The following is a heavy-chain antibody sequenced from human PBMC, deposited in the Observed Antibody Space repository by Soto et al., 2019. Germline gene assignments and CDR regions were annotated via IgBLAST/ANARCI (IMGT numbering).Heavy chain of an antibody. CDR1: GFTFSSYG. CDR2: IWYDGSNK. D-gene: IGHD6-25*01. V-gene: IGHV3-33*01. J-gene: IGHJ4*02. Sequence: PGGSLRLSCAASGFTFSSYGMHWVRQAPGKGLEWVAVIWYDGSNKYYADSVKGRFTISRDNSKNTLYLQMNSLRAEDTAVYYCAREAHPGGSLDYWGQGTLVTVSS. CDR3: AREAHPGGSLDY.